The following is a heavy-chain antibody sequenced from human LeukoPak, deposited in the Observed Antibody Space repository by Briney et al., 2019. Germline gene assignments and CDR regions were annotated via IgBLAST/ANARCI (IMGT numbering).Heavy chain of an antibody. V-gene: IGHV1-8*01. CDR3: AKDLLRVDAFDI. CDR2: MNPNSGDT. CDR1: GYTFTNYE. D-gene: IGHD3-16*01. J-gene: IGHJ3*02. Sequence: GASVKVSCQASGYTFTNYEINWVRQATGQGLEWMGWMNPNSGDTAYAQKFQGRITMTRSTSITTAYRELNSLRAEDTAVYYCAKDLLRVDAFDIWGQGTMVTVSS.